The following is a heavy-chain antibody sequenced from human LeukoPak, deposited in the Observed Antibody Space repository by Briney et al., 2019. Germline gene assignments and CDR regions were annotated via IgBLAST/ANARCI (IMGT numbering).Heavy chain of an antibody. CDR3: ARAVAAAVYPYFDY. CDR2: IIPIFGTA. V-gene: IGHV1-69*13. Sequence: ASVNVSCKASGGTFSIYAISWVRQAPGQGLEWMGGIIPIFGTANYAQKFQGRVTITADESTSTVYMELSSLRSEDTAVYYCARAVAAAVYPYFDYWGQGTLVTVSS. CDR1: GGTFSIYA. J-gene: IGHJ4*02. D-gene: IGHD6-13*01.